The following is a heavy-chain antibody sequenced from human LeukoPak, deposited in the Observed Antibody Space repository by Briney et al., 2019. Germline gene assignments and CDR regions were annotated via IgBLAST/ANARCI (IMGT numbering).Heavy chain of an antibody. Sequence: ASVKVSCKASGYTFTGYYMHWVRQAPGQGLEWMGWINPNSGGTNYARKFQGRVTMTRDTSISTAYMELSRLRSDDTAVYYCARGMGITIFGVVTHYYYYMDVWGKGTTVTVSS. D-gene: IGHD3-3*01. CDR2: INPNSGGT. CDR1: GYTFTGYY. J-gene: IGHJ6*03. CDR3: ARGMGITIFGVVTHYYYYMDV. V-gene: IGHV1-2*02.